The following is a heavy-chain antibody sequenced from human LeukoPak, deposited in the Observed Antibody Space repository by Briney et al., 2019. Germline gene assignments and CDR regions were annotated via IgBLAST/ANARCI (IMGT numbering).Heavy chain of an antibody. CDR1: GFTFSTYY. J-gene: IGHJ4*02. CDR3: ARVGLDRRGYSGYEAFDY. D-gene: IGHD5-12*01. Sequence: GGSLRLSCAASGFTFSTYYMNWVRQAPGKGLEWVSSISTSSSYIYYADAVKGRFTISRDNAKNSLDLQINSLRAEDTAVYYCARVGLDRRGYSGYEAFDYWGQGTLVTVSS. V-gene: IGHV3-21*01. CDR2: ISTSSSYI.